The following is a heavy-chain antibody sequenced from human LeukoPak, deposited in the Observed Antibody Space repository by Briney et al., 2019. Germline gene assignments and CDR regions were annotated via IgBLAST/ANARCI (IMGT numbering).Heavy chain of an antibody. D-gene: IGHD3-22*01. CDR1: GGSISSSSYY. Sequence: PSETLSLTCTVSGGSISSSSYYWGWIRQPPGKGLEWIGSIYYSGSTYYNPSLTSRVTISVDTSKNQFSLKLSSVTAADTAVYYCARHLLRIYYDSSGYPRTFDYWGQGTLVTVSS. J-gene: IGHJ4*02. CDR3: ARHLLRIYYDSSGYPRTFDY. CDR2: IYYSGST. V-gene: IGHV4-39*01.